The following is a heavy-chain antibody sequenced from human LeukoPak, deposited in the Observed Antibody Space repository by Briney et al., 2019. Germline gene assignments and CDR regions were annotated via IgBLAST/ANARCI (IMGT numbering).Heavy chain of an antibody. CDR3: ARVLGYSYGYGFDY. CDR2: IYSGGST. CDR1: GFTVSSNY. Sequence: GSLRLSCAASGFTVSSNYMSWVRQAPGKGLEWVSVIYSGGSTYYADSVKGRFTISRDNSKSTLYIQMGSLRAEDMAVYYCARVLGYSYGYGFDYWGQGTLVTVSS. D-gene: IGHD5-18*01. J-gene: IGHJ4*02. V-gene: IGHV3-53*05.